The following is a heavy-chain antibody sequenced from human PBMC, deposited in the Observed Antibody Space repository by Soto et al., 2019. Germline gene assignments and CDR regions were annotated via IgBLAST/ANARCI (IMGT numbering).Heavy chain of an antibody. CDR3: AKTVPATNY. D-gene: IGHD6-19*01. V-gene: IGHV3-23*01. CDR2: ISGGGDTT. Sequence: PVGSLRLSCAASGFTFSNYAMIWVRQAPGKGLEWVSAISGGGDTTYYADSVKGRFTISRDNSKNTLYLQMNSLRGEDTALYYCAKTVPATNYWGQGTQVTVSS. CDR1: GFTFSNYA. J-gene: IGHJ4*02.